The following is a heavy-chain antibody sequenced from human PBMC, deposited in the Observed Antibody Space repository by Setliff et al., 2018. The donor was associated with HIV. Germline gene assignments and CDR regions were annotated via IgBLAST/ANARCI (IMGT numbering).Heavy chain of an antibody. CDR2: IYTSGIT. V-gene: IGHV4-61*02. CDR3: AAMQGNCFDP. Sequence: SETLSLTCTVAGISVSSGSYFWTWIRQPAGKGLEWIGRIYTSGITNYNPSRKSRGTISVDTSKNQFSLKLKSVTAADTAVYYCAAMQGNCFDPWGQGTLVTVSS. CDR1: GISVSSGSYF. J-gene: IGHJ5*02.